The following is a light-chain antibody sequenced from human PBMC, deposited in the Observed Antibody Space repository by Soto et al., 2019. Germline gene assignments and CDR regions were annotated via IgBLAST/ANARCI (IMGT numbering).Light chain of an antibody. V-gene: IGKV3-11*01. J-gene: IGKJ5*01. CDR1: QSVSSY. Sequence: IVMTQSPATLPLSPWERATLSCRASQSVSSYLAWYQQKPGQAPRLLIYDTSNRATGIPARFSGSGSGTDFTLTISSLEPEDFAVYYCQQRSNWPSITFGQGTRLEIK. CDR2: DTS. CDR3: QQRSNWPSIT.